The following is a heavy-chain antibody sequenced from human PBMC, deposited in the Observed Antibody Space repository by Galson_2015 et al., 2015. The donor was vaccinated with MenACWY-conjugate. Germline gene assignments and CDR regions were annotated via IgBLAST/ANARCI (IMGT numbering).Heavy chain of an antibody. J-gene: IGHJ4*02. D-gene: IGHD1-20*01. CDR3: AKRDYIWNYPDY. Sequence: SLRLSCAASGFTFSSYGMHWVRQAPGKGLEWVAFISYDGSNKQQADSVKGRFTISRDNSKNTLYLQMSSLIAEDTAVYYCAKRDYIWNYPDYWGQGTLVTVSS. CDR1: GFTFSSYG. V-gene: IGHV3-30*18. CDR2: ISYDGSNK.